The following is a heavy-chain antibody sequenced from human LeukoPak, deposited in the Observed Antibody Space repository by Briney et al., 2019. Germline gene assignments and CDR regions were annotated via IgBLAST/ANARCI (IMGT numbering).Heavy chain of an antibody. CDR3: ARGRSSPWKHSWFDP. D-gene: IGHD6-13*01. CDR2: IYTSGST. CDR1: GGSISSYY. J-gene: IGHJ5*02. V-gene: IGHV4-4*07. Sequence: SETLSLTCTVSGGSISSYYWSWIRQPAGKGLEWIGRIYTSGSTNYNPSLKSRVTMSVDTSKNQSSLKLSSVTAADTAVYYCARGRSSPWKHSWFDPWGQGTLVTVSS.